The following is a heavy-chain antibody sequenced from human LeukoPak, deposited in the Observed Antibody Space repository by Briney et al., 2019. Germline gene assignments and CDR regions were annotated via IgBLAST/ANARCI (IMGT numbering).Heavy chain of an antibody. CDR3: ARLEEDLTLGVAGYWFVP. CDR1: GYSFTTHW. D-gene: IGHD3-16*01. CDR2: IYPDDPNT. J-gene: IGHJ5*02. V-gene: IGHV5-51*01. Sequence: GESLKISCKGSGYSFTTHWIGWVRQMPGKGLEWMGIIYPDDPNTRYSPSFQGQVTLSADKSINTAYLQWSSLRASDTAMYYCARLEEDLTLGVAGYWFVPWGQGTLVTVS.